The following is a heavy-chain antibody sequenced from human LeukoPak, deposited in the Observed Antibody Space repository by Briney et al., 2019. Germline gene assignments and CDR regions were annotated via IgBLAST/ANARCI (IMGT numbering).Heavy chain of an antibody. CDR2: ISGSGGST. CDR3: AKYLSPLYYYYGMDV. V-gene: IGHV3-23*01. CDR1: GFSFRSYW. Sequence: GGSLRLSCAASGFSFRSYWMSWVRQAPGKGLEWVSAISGSGGSTYYADSVKGRFTISRDNSKNTLYLQMNSLSAEDTAVYYCAKYLSPLYYYYGMDVWGQGTTVTVSS. J-gene: IGHJ6*02.